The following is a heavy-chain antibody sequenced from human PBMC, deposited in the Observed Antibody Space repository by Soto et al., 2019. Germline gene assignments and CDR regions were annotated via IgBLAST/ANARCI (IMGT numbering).Heavy chain of an antibody. CDR1: GYTFTSYD. V-gene: IGHV1-8*01. J-gene: IGHJ5*02. Sequence: QVQLVQSGAEVKKPGVSVKVSCKASGYTFTSYDINWVRQATGHGLEWMGWMNPNSGNTVYAQKFQGRVTMTRDTSISTAYMELSSLRSEDTAVYYCARERTGTTSNWFDPWGQGTLVTVSS. D-gene: IGHD1-7*01. CDR3: ARERTGTTSNWFDP. CDR2: MNPNSGNT.